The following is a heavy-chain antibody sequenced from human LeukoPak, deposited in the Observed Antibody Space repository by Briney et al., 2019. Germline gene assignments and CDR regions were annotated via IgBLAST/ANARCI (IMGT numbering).Heavy chain of an antibody. J-gene: IGHJ4*02. CDR1: GDSISGSSYY. CDR3: ARPSDYFDY. Sequence: SETLSLTCTVSGDSISGSSYYWGSIRQPPGKGLEWIGNIDYSGSTNYSPSLKSRVTISVDSSKNQFSLKLSSVTAADTAVYYCARPSDYFDYWGQGTLVTVSS. V-gene: IGHV4-61*05. CDR2: IDYSGST.